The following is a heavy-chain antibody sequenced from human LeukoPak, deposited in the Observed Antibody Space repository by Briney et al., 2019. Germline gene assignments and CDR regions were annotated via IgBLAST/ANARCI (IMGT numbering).Heavy chain of an antibody. D-gene: IGHD2-21*02. V-gene: IGHV3-74*01. Sequence: PGGSLRLSCAASGFTFSSYWMHWVRQAPGKELVWVSRINSDGSRTSYADSVKGRFTISRDNAKNTMYLQMNSLRAEGTAVYYCARLMVTAWYEAFDIWGQGTKVTVSS. J-gene: IGHJ3*02. CDR2: INSDGSRT. CDR3: ARLMVTAWYEAFDI. CDR1: GFTFSSYW.